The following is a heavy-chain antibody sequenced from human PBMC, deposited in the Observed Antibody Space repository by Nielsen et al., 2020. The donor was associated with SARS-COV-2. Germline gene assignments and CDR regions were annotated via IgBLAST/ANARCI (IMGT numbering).Heavy chain of an antibody. CDR2: INPNSGGT. J-gene: IGHJ6*02. V-gene: IGHV1-2*04. Sequence: WVRQAPGQGLEWMGWINPNSGGTNYAQKFQGWVTITRDMSTSTAYMELSSLRSEDTAVYYCAAVLVVPAYGMDVWGQGTTVTVSS. CDR3: AAVLVVPAYGMDV. D-gene: IGHD2-2*01.